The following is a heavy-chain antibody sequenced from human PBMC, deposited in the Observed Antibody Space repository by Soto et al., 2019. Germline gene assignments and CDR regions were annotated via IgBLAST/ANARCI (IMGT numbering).Heavy chain of an antibody. CDR2: MNPNSGNT. CDR1: GYTFTSYG. Sequence: ASVKVSCKASGYTFTSYGISWVRQAPGQGLEWMGWMNPNSGNTGYAQKFQGRVTMTRNTSISTAYMELSSLRSEDTAVYYCERGLGWLRPWGQGTMVTVSS. V-gene: IGHV1-8*02. CDR3: ERGLGWLRP. J-gene: IGHJ3*01. D-gene: IGHD5-12*01.